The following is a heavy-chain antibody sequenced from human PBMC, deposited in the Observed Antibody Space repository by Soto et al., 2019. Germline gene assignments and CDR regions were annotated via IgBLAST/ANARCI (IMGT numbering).Heavy chain of an antibody. CDR1: GYTFTGYY. CDR3: ARDRTLGIEGYGMDV. CDR2: INPNSGGT. V-gene: IGHV1-2*04. D-gene: IGHD7-27*01. Sequence: ASVKVSCKASGYTFTGYYMHWVRQAPGQGLEWMGWINPNSGGTNYAQKFQGWVTMTRDTSIGTAYMELSRLRSDDTAVYYCARDRTLGIEGYGMDVWGQGTTVTVSS. J-gene: IGHJ6*02.